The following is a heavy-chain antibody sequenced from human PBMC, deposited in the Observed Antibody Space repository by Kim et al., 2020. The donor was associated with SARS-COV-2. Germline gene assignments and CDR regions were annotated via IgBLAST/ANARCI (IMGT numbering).Heavy chain of an antibody. V-gene: IGHV3-15*01. CDR3: TTEDFRLGWYSSGWYGGY. CDR1: GFTFSNAW. Sequence: GGSLRLSCAASGFTFSNAWMSWVRQAPGKGLEWVGRIKSKTDGGTTDYAAPVKGRFTISRDDSKNTLYLQMNSLKTEDTAVYYCTTEDFRLGWYSSGWYGGYWGQGTLVTVSS. CDR2: IKSKTDGGTT. D-gene: IGHD6-19*01. J-gene: IGHJ4*02.